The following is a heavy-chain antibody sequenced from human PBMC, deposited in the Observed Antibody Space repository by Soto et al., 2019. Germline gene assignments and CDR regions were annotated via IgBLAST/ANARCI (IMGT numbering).Heavy chain of an antibody. J-gene: IGHJ5*02. Sequence: PSETLCLTCTVSGCSISSHYWSRIRQPPGKGLEWMGYIYYSGSTNYNPSLKSRVTISVDTSKNQFSLKLSSVTAADTAVYYCARGGLSSQFDPWGQGTLVTVSS. CDR1: GCSISSHY. CDR3: ARGGLSSQFDP. D-gene: IGHD6-13*01. CDR2: IYYSGST. V-gene: IGHV4-59*11.